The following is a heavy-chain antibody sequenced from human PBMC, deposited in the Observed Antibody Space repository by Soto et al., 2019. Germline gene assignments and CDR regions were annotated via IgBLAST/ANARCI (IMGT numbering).Heavy chain of an antibody. D-gene: IGHD3-10*01. Sequence: GGSLRLSCAASGFTFSSYGMHWVRQAPGKGLEWVAVISYDGSNKYYADSVKGRFTISRDNSKNTLYLQMNSLRAEDTAVYYCAKSGLWFGELSTEFGEYFQHWGQGTLVTVSS. CDR1: GFTFSSYG. V-gene: IGHV3-30*18. J-gene: IGHJ1*01. CDR2: ISYDGSNK. CDR3: AKSGLWFGELSTEFGEYFQH.